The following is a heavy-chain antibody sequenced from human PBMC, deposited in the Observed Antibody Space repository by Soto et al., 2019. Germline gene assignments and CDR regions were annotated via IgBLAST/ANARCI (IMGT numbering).Heavy chain of an antibody. V-gene: IGHV3-21*01. Sequence: GGSLRLSCAASGFTFSSYSMNWVRQAPGKGLEWVSSISSSSSYIYYADSVKGRFTISRDNAKNSLYLQMNSLRAEDTAVYYCARDSVLLWFGELLSKGYYGMDVWGQGTTVTVSS. D-gene: IGHD3-10*01. CDR1: GFTFSSYS. CDR2: ISSSSSYI. CDR3: ARDSVLLWFGELLSKGYYGMDV. J-gene: IGHJ6*02.